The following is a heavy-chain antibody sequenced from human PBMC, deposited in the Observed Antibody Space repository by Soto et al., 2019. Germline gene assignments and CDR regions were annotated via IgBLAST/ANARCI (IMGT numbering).Heavy chain of an antibody. CDR1: DDSIGRSNYF. J-gene: IGHJ5*01. Sequence: QLQLQESGPGLVKPSETLSLACTVSDDSIGRSNYFWGWIRQPPGKGLEWIGNIFYSGNTHYNPSLKSRVTISLDTSNHHFSLRVSSVTAADTAVYYCARQLYSGDSSDSFGYWGPGALVIVSS. D-gene: IGHD6-19*01. CDR2: IFYSGNT. V-gene: IGHV4-39*01. CDR3: ARQLYSGDSSDSFGY.